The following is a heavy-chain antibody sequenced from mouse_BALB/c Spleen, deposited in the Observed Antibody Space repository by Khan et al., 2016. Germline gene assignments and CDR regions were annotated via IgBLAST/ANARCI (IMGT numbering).Heavy chain of an antibody. D-gene: IGHD1-1*01. J-gene: IGHJ4*01. CDR2: IDPANGNT. CDR1: GFNIKDTY. Sequence: VQLKQSGAELVKPGTSVKLSCTASGFNIKDTYMHWVKQRPEQGLEWIGRIDPANGNTKYDPKFQGKATITADTSSNTAYLQLSSLTSEDTAVYYCASYYGSAMDYWGQGTSVTVSS. CDR3: ASYYGSAMDY. V-gene: IGHV14-3*02.